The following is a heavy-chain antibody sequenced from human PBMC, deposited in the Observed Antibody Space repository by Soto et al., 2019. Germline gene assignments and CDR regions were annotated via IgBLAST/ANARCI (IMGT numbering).Heavy chain of an antibody. V-gene: IGHV3-21*01. Sequence: EVQLVESGGGLVKPGGSLRLSCAASGFTFNTYTMNWVRQAPGKGLEWVSSISSRSIYIYYADSVTGRFTISRDDARNSLYLQMNSLRAEDTAEYYWAREEVSRPNTYHGLDVWGQGTTVTVSS. CDR3: AREEVSRPNTYHGLDV. J-gene: IGHJ6*02. D-gene: IGHD6-6*01. CDR2: ISSRSIYI. CDR1: GFTFNTYT.